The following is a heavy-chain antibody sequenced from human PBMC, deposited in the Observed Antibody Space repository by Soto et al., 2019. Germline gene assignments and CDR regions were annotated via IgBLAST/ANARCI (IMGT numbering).Heavy chain of an antibody. CDR1: GGSISSYY. CDR2: IYYSGST. Sequence: QVQLQESGPGLVKPSETLSLTCTVSGGSISSYYWSWIRQPPGKGLEWIGYIYYSGSTNYNPSLKSRFTISVDTSKNQFSLKLSSVTAADTAVYYCARDKTTQHWGQGTLVTVSS. V-gene: IGHV4-59*01. J-gene: IGHJ1*01. CDR3: ARDKTTQH.